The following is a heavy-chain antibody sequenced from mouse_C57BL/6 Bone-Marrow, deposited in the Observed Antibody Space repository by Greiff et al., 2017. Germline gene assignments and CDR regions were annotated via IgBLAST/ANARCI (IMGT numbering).Heavy chain of an antibody. J-gene: IGHJ2*01. CDR2: ILPGSGST. CDR1: GYTFTAYW. CDR3: FCGSSFDC. Sequence: VQLQQSGAELMKPGASVKLSCKATGYTFTAYWIEWVKQRPGHGLEWIGEILPGSGSTNYNVKFKGKATFTAATSSNTAYMQLSSLTTEDSAIYYCFCGSSFDCWGQGTTLTVSS. D-gene: IGHD1-1*01. V-gene: IGHV1-9*01.